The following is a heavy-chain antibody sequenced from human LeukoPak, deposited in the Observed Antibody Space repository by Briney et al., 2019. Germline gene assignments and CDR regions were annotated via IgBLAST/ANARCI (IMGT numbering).Heavy chain of an antibody. CDR1: GYTFTSYG. J-gene: IGHJ6*02. V-gene: IGHV1-18*01. CDR2: ISAYNGNT. D-gene: IGHD2-2*01. Sequence: ASVKVSCKASGYTFTSYGISWVRQAPGQGLEWMGWISAYNGNTNYAQKLQGRVTMTTDTSTSTAYMELSSLRSEDTAVYYCATAVVPAAIRYYGMDVWAKGPRSPSP. CDR3: ATAVVPAAIRYYGMDV.